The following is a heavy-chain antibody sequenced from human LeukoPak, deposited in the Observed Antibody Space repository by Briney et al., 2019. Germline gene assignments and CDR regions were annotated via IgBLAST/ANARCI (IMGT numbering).Heavy chain of an antibody. Sequence: GGSLRLSCSASEFPFSSYAMHWVRQAPGKGLEYVSAISDSGGSTYYADSVKGRFTISRDNSKNTLYLQMSSLRAEDTEVYFCVRGYSFGPYGMDVWGQGTTVTVSS. CDR3: VRGYSFGPYGMDV. D-gene: IGHD2-15*01. CDR2: ISDSGGST. V-gene: IGHV3-64D*09. J-gene: IGHJ6*02. CDR1: EFPFSSYA.